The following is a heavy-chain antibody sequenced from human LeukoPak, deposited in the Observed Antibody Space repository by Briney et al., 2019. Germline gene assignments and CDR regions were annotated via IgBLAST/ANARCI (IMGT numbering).Heavy chain of an antibody. CDR1: GYSFTSYG. J-gene: IGHJ5*02. CDR2: ISAYNGNT. D-gene: IGHD3-3*01. CDR3: ARDTFWSGPNWFDP. V-gene: IGHV1-18*01. Sequence: ASVTVSCKASGYSFTSYGISWVRQAPGQGLEWMGWISAYNGNTNYAQKLHGRVTMTTDTSTSTTYMELRSLRSDDTAVYYCARDTFWSGPNWFDPWGQGTLVTVSS.